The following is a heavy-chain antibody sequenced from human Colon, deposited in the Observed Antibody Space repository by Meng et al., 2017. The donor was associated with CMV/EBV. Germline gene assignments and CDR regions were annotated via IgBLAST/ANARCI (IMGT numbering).Heavy chain of an antibody. CDR3: AKGSANSRPYYFDF. CDR2: ISGGGGET. D-gene: IGHD3-10*01. CDR1: GFTFRSSV. V-gene: IGHV3-23*01. Sequence: ASGFTFRSSVMSWIRQAPGKGLEWVSAISGGGGETFHADSVRGRFTISRDNSKNTLFLQMNSLRAEDTAVYYCAKGSANSRPYYFDFWGQGTLVTVSS. J-gene: IGHJ4*02.